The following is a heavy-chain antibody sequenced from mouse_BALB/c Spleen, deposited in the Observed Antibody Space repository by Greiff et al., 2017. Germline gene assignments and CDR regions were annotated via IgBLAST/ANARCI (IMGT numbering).Heavy chain of an antibody. CDR2: IRLKSNNYAT. V-gene: IGHV6-6*02. J-gene: IGHJ3*01. D-gene: IGHD1-1*02. CDR3: TDYVAY. Sequence: EVQLVESGGGLVQPGGSMKLSCVASGFTFSNYWMNWVRQSPEKGLEWVAEIRLKSNNYATHYAESVKGRFTISRDDSKSSVYLQMNNLRAEDTGIYYCTDYVAYWGQGTLVTVSA. CDR1: GFTFSNYW.